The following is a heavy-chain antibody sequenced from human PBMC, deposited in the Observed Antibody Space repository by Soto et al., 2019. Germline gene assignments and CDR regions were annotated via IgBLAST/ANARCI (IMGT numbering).Heavy chain of an antibody. CDR3: AKEFGYSYGSGFDY. D-gene: IGHD5-18*01. CDR1: GFTFSSYG. J-gene: IGHJ4*02. Sequence: QVQVVESGGGVVQPGRSLRLSYAASGFTFSSYGMHWVRQAPGKGLEWVAVISYDGSNKYYADSVKGRFTISRDNSKNTLYLQMNSLRAEDTAVYYCAKEFGYSYGSGFDYWGQGTLVTVSS. CDR2: ISYDGSNK. V-gene: IGHV3-30*18.